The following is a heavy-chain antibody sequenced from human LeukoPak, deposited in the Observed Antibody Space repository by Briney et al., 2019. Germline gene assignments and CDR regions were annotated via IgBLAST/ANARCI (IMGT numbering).Heavy chain of an antibody. J-gene: IGHJ4*02. CDR2: FIPIFGTA. V-gene: IGHV1-69*06. CDR3: ARLIWFGELGLDY. CDR1: VGTFSSYA. D-gene: IGHD3-10*01. Sequence: SVTVSLKASVGTFSSYAISWVRPATGQRLGWVGGFIPIFGTANYAEKFQGRVTITADKSTSTAYMELSSLRSEDTAVYYCARLIWFGELGLDYWGQGTLVTVSS.